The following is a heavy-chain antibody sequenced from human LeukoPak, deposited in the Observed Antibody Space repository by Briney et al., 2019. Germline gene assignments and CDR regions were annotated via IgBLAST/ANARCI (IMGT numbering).Heavy chain of an antibody. CDR1: GFTFSIYS. CDR2: ITSSSNYI. V-gene: IGHV3-21*01. D-gene: IGHD3-22*01. Sequence: PGGSLKLSCAASGFTFSIYSMNWVRQAPGKGLEWLSSITSSSNYIYYADSVKGRFTISRDNVQNSLYLQMNSLRAEDTAMYYCARGVGDSSGYYYYFDYWGQGTPVTVSS. J-gene: IGHJ4*02. CDR3: ARGVGDSSGYYYYFDY.